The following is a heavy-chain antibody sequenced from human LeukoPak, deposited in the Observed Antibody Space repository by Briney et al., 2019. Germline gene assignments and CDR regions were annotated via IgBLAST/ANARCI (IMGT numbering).Heavy chain of an antibody. CDR1: GYSISSGYY. V-gene: IGHV4-38-2*01. CDR2: IYHSGST. J-gene: IGHJ6*03. CDR3: ARRNYNYYMDV. Sequence: SENLSLTCAVSGYSISSGYYWGWIRQPPGKGLEWIGIIYHSGSTYYNPSLKSRVTISVDTSKNQFSLKLSSVTAADTAVSYRARRNYNYYMDVWGKGTPVTVSS.